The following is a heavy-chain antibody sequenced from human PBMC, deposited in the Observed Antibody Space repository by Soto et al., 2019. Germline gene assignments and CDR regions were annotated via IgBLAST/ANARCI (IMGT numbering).Heavy chain of an antibody. V-gene: IGHV4-31*03. CDR2: IYYSGST. Sequence: SETLSLTCTVSGGSISSSSYYWSWIRQHPGKGLERIGYIYYSGSTYYNPSLKSRVTISVDTSKNQFSLKLSSVTAADTAVYYCARVLIPKTDDYVWGSYRYCWFDPWGQGTLVTVSS. CDR1: GGSISSSSYY. CDR3: ARVLIPKTDDYVWGSYRYCWFDP. J-gene: IGHJ5*02. D-gene: IGHD3-16*02.